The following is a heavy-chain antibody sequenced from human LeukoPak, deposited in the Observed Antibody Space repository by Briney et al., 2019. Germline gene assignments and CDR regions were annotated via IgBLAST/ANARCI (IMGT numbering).Heavy chain of an antibody. CDR3: ARDRRYSSSWYGSDYYGMDV. CDR2: MNPNSGNT. Sequence: ASVKVSCKASGYTFTSYDINWVRQATGQGLEWMGWMNPNSGNTGYAQKFQGRVTITADESTSTAYMELSSLRSEDTAVYYCARDRRYSSSWYGSDYYGMDVWGQGTTVTVSS. V-gene: IGHV1-8*01. D-gene: IGHD6-13*01. J-gene: IGHJ6*02. CDR1: GYTFTSYD.